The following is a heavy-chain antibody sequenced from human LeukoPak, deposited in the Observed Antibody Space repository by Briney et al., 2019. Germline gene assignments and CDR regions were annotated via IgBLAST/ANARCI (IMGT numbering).Heavy chain of an antibody. J-gene: IGHJ4*02. CDR1: GFTVSSNY. Sequence: PGGSLRLSCAASGFTVSSNYMSWVRQAPGKGLEWVAVISYDGSNKYYADSVKGRFTISRDNSKNTLYLQMNSLRAEDTAVYYCAKALYSGSYEDYFDYWGQGTLVTVSS. V-gene: IGHV3-30*18. CDR3: AKALYSGSYEDYFDY. CDR2: ISYDGSNK. D-gene: IGHD1-26*01.